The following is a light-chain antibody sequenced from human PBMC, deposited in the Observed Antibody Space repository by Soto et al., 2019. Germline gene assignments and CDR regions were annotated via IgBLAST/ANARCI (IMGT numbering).Light chain of an antibody. Sequence: DIQMTQSPSSVSASVGDRVTITCRASQAIDSWLAWYQQKPGEAPKLLIFTGSLLHSGVPPRFSGSGSGTDFTLPISSLQPEEFAPYYCQQTLSFPPTFGQGTKV. V-gene: IGKV1-12*01. J-gene: IGKJ1*01. CDR3: QQTLSFPPT. CDR1: QAIDSW. CDR2: TGS.